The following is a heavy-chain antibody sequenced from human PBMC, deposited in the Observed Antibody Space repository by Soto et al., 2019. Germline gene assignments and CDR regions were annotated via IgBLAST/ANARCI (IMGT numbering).Heavy chain of an antibody. CDR1: ESTVSRDW. J-gene: IGHJ4*02. D-gene: IGHD1-26*01. Sequence: EVHLVESGGGLVQTGGSLRLSCAIFESTVSRDWMNWVRQAPGKGLEWEAHINQDGSEKYYVDSVKGRFTISRDNAKKSLYLQMNSLRPADTAMYYCSGGVGDAFWGQGTLVIVSS. V-gene: IGHV3-7*04. CDR3: SGGVGDAF. CDR2: INQDGSEK.